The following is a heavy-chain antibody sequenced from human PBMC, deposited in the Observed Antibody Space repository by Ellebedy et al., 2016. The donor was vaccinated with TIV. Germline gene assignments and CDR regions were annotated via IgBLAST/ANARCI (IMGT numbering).Heavy chain of an antibody. D-gene: IGHD5/OR15-5a*01. V-gene: IGHV3-72*01. Sequence: PGGSLRLSCAASGFTFSDHYMDWVRQAPGKGLEWVGLTRDKVNSYTTEYAASVRGRFTISRDDSKISLYLQMNSLKTDDTAVYYCAKITVVYVQGLEYYGIDVWGQGTTVTVSS. CDR3: AKITVVYVQGLEYYGIDV. CDR2: TRDKVNSYTT. J-gene: IGHJ6*02. CDR1: GFTFSDHY.